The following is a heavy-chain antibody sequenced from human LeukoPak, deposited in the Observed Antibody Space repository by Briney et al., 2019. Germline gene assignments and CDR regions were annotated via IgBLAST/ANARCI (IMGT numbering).Heavy chain of an antibody. J-gene: IGHJ4*02. V-gene: IGHV1-18*01. CDR3: AKQGAPGYYYGSGSSQMYYFDH. D-gene: IGHD3-10*01. CDR1: GYTFTSYG. Sequence: SVKVSCKASGYTFTSYGISWVRQAPGQGLEWMGWISAYNGNTNYAQKLQGRVTMTTDTSTSTAYMELRSLRSDDTAVYYCAKQGAPGYYYGSGSSQMYYFDHWGQGTLVTVSS. CDR2: ISAYNGNT.